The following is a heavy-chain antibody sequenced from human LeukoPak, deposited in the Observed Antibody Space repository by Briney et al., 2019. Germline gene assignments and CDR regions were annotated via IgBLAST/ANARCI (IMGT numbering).Heavy chain of an antibody. D-gene: IGHD3-22*01. CDR1: GFTFDDYG. V-gene: IGHV3-20*04. CDR2: INWDGGSR. J-gene: IGHJ4*02. CDR3: ARDDYYDSSGYSSGFDY. Sequence: GGSLRLSCAASGFTFDDYGMNWVRQAPGKGLEWVSGINWDGGSRGNADSVKGRFTISRDNAKNALYLQMNSLRAEDTALYYCARDDYYDSSGYSSGFDYWGQGTLVTVSS.